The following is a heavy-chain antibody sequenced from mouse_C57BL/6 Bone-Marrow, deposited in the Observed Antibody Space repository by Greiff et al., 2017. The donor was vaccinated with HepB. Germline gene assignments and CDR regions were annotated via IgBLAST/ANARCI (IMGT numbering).Heavy chain of an antibody. J-gene: IGHJ1*03. CDR3: ARLYYYGSSHWYFDV. CDR1: GYTFTSYG. V-gene: IGHV1-81*01. Sequence: VHLVESGAELARPGASVKLSCKASGYTFTSYGISWVKQRTGQGLEWIGEIYPRSGNTYYNEKFKGKATLTADKSSRTAYMELRSLTSEDSAVYFCARLYYYGSSHWYFDVWGTGTTVTVSS. D-gene: IGHD1-1*01. CDR2: IYPRSGNT.